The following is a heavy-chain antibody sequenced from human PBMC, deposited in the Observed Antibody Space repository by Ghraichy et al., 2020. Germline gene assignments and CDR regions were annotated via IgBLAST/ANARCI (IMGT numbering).Heavy chain of an antibody. CDR3: ARQNYYDSSGQRVNWFDP. J-gene: IGHJ5*02. Sequence: SQTLSLTCTVSGGSISSYYWSWIRQPAGKGLEWIGRIYTSGSTNYNPSLKSRVTMSVDTSKNQFSLKLSSVTAADTAVYYCARQNYYDSSGQRVNWFDPWGQGTLVTVSS. CDR1: GGSISSYY. D-gene: IGHD3-22*01. V-gene: IGHV4-4*07. CDR2: IYTSGST.